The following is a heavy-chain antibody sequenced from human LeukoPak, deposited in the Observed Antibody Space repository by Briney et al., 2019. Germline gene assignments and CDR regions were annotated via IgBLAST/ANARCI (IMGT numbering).Heavy chain of an antibody. D-gene: IGHD4-17*01. Sequence: SETLSLTCTVSGGSISSYYWSWIRQPPGKGLEWIGYIYYSGSTNYNPSLKSRVTISVDTSKNQFSLNLSSVIAADTAVYYCARDDYGHYGFDPWGQGTLVTVSS. J-gene: IGHJ5*02. CDR2: IYYSGST. CDR1: GGSISSYY. V-gene: IGHV4-59*01. CDR3: ARDDYGHYGFDP.